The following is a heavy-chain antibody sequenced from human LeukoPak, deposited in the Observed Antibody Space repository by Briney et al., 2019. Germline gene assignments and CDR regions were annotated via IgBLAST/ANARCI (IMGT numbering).Heavy chain of an antibody. CDR3: AKVRREGDCVDY. J-gene: IGHJ4*02. D-gene: IGHD2-21*02. CDR2: INSDGINT. V-gene: IGHV3-74*01. Sequence: QAGGSLRLSCAASGFTFSSYWMHWVRHAPGKGLVWVSGINSDGINTSYADSVKGRFTISRDNAKNTLNLQMNSLRAEDTAVYYCAKVRREGDCVDYWGQGTLVTVSS. CDR1: GFTFSSYW.